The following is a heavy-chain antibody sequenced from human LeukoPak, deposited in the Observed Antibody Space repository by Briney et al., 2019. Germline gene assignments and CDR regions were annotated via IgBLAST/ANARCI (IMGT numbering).Heavy chain of an antibody. Sequence: PGGSLRLSCAGSGFTVSTNYISWVRQAPGKGLEWVSVIYTGGSTYYADSVKGRFTISRHNSKNTLYLQMNSLRPEDTAVYYCASPTRYYYGMDVWGQGTTVTVSS. V-gene: IGHV3-53*04. D-gene: IGHD4-17*01. CDR3: ASPTRYYYGMDV. J-gene: IGHJ6*02. CDR2: IYTGGST. CDR1: GFTVSTNY.